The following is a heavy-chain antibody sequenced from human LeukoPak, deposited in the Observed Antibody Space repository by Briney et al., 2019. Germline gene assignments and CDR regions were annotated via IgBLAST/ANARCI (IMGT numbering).Heavy chain of an antibody. V-gene: IGHV3-43*01. CDR3: AKDTNSWSYTCDY. CDR2: ISWDGGST. J-gene: IGHJ4*02. D-gene: IGHD1-26*01. CDR1: GFTFDDYT. Sequence: PGGSLRLSCAASGFTFDDYTMRWVRQAPGKGLEWVSLISWDGGSTYYADSVKGRFTISRDNSKNSLYLQMNSLRIEDTALYFCAKDTNSWSYTCDYWGQGTLVTVSS.